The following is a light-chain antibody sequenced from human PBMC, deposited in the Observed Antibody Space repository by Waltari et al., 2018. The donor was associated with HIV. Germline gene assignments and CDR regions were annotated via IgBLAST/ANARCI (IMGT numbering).Light chain of an antibody. CDR3: YSTDSSGNHRV. CDR1: ALPKKY. Sequence: SYELTQPPSVSVSPGQTARITCSGDALPKKYAYWYQQKSGQAPVLVIYEDSKRPSGIPESFSGSGSWTMATLTISGAQVEDETGYYCYSTDSSGNHRVFGGGPKLTVL. CDR2: EDS. J-gene: IGLJ2*01. V-gene: IGLV3-10*01.